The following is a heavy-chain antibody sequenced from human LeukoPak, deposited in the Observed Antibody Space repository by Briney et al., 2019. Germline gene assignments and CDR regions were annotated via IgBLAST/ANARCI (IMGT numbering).Heavy chain of an antibody. CDR2: FYHGGST. CDR1: GYSISTGYY. J-gene: IGHJ4*02. V-gene: IGHV4-38-2*02. Sequence: SETLSLTCTVSGYSISTGYYWDWIRQPPGKGLEWIGTFYHGGSTYYNPSLKSRVTISVDTSKNQFSLNLTSVTAADTAVYYCARGSDLLTGYYYFDHWGQGTLVTVSS. CDR3: ARGSDLLTGYYYFDH. D-gene: IGHD3-9*01.